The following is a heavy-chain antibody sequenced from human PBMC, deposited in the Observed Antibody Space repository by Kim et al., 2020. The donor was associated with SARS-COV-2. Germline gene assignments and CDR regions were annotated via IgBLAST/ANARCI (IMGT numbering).Heavy chain of an antibody. D-gene: IGHD2-15*01. CDR1: GGSISSSSYY. V-gene: IGHV4-39*01. J-gene: IGHJ3*02. CDR3: ARHGPVPRWVAAGKNHDAFDI. Sequence: SETLSLTCTVSGGSISSSSYYWGWIRQPPGKGLEWIGSIYYSGSTYYNPSLKSRVTISVDTSKNQFSLKLSSVTAADTAVYYCARHGPVPRWVAAGKNHDAFDIWGQGTMVTVSS. CDR2: IYYSGST.